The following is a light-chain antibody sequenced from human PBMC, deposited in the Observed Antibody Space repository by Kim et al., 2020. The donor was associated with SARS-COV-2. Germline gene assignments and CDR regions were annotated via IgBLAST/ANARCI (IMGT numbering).Light chain of an antibody. J-gene: IGLJ2*01. CDR3: SSYTSSSTEV. V-gene: IGLV2-14*03. Sequence: QSALTQPASVSGSPGQSITISSTGTSSDVGGYNYVSWYQQHPGKAPKLMIYDVSNRPSGVSNRFSGSKSGNTASLTISGLQAEDEADYYCSSYTSSSTEVFGGGTQLTVL. CDR1: SSDVGGYNY. CDR2: DVS.